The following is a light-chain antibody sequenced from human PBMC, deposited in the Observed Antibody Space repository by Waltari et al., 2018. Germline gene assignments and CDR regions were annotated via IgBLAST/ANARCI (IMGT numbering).Light chain of an antibody. Sequence: EMVLTQSPGTLSLSPGESATLSCRASESVRRALAWYQQRPGQAPRLLIYDASARATGIPDRFSGSGSGTDFSLTISRLEPEDFALYYCQHYRSLPVTFGQGTKVEIK. CDR1: ESVRRA. J-gene: IGKJ1*01. CDR3: QHYRSLPVT. CDR2: DAS. V-gene: IGKV3-20*01.